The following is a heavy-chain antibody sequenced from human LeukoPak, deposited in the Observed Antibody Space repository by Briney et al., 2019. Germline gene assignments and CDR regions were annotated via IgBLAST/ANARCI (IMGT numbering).Heavy chain of an antibody. V-gene: IGHV3-23*01. CDR2: ISGSGGST. D-gene: IGHD3-10*01. Sequence: GGSLRLSCAASGFTFSSYAMSWVRQAPGKGLEWVSAISGSGGSTYYADSVKGRFTISRDNSKNTLYLQMNSLRAEDTAVYYCAKDFVLSFDGSAIYYLDYWGQGTLVTVSS. CDR1: GFTFSSYA. J-gene: IGHJ4*02. CDR3: AKDFVLSFDGSAIYYLDY.